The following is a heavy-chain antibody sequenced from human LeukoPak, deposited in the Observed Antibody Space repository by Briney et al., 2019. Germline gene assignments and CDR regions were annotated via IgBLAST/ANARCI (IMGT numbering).Heavy chain of an antibody. Sequence: GGSLRLSCAASGFTFSSYSMNWVRQAPGKGLEWVSSISSSSSYIYYADSVKGRFTISRDNAKNSLYLQMNSLGAEDTAVYYCAREYGSGSYRPDYWGQGTLVTVSS. CDR3: AREYGSGSYRPDY. V-gene: IGHV3-21*01. CDR1: GFTFSSYS. J-gene: IGHJ4*02. D-gene: IGHD3-10*01. CDR2: ISSSSSYI.